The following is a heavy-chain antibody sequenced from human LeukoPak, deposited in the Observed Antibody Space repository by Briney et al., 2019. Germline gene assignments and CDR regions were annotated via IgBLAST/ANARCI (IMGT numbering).Heavy chain of an antibody. D-gene: IGHD6-6*01. Sequence: SETLSLTCTVSGDSISSSSYYWGWIRQPPGKGLEWIGSIYYSGSTYYNPSLKSRVTISVDTSKNQFSLKLSSVTAADTAVYYCGRIAARLYYYYYMDIWGKGTTVTVSS. J-gene: IGHJ6*03. CDR2: IYYSGST. CDR3: GRIAARLYYYYYMDI. V-gene: IGHV4-39*07. CDR1: GDSISSSSYY.